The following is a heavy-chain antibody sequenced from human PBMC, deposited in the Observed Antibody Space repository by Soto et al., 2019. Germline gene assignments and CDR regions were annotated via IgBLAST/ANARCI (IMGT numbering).Heavy chain of an antibody. Sequence: EVQLVESGGGLVQPGGSLRLSCAASGFTFSTYWMTWVRQPPGKGLEWVANMDQDGSETYYVDSVRGRFTVSRDNAMSSLYLQMNSLRVEDTAVYYCVCGGNFFIYWGQGTLVTVSP. J-gene: IGHJ4*02. CDR3: VCGGNFFIY. D-gene: IGHD3-16*01. CDR1: GFTFSTYW. CDR2: MDQDGSET. V-gene: IGHV3-7*01.